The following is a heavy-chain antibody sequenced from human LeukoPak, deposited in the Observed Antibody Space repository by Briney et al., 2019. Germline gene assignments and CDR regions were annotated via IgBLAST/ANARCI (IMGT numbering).Heavy chain of an antibody. J-gene: IGHJ5*02. V-gene: IGHV4-39*01. CDR2: LFSSGTV. CDR3: ARVNDLDWFDP. D-gene: IGHD3-3*01. Sequence: PSETLSLTCSISGASIKTSAYYWAWVRQPPGKGLEWIGTLFSSGTVYSGGTVYYSPSLKSRVTLSEDTSKNQFSLKLNSVTAADTAVYYCARVNDLDWFDPWGQGTLVTVSS. CDR1: GASIKTSAYY.